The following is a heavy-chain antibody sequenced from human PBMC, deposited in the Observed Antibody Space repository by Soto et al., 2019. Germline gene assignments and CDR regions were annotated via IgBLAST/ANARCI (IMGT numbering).Heavy chain of an antibody. CDR1: GFTFSSYW. CDR2: INSDGSST. D-gene: IGHD2-21*02. V-gene: IGHV3-74*01. CDR3: ARPRPYCGGDCPDS. J-gene: IGHJ4*02. Sequence: EVQLVESGGGLVQPGGSLRLSCAASGFTFSSYWMHWVLQAPGKGLVWVSGINSDGSSTSYAESVKGRFTISRDNAKNTLYLQMNSLRAEDTAVYYCARPRPYCGGDCPDSWGQGTLVTGSS.